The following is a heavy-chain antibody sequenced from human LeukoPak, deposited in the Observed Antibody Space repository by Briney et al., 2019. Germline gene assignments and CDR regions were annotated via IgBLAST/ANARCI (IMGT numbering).Heavy chain of an antibody. CDR1: GFTFGTYA. Sequence: GGSLRLSCAASGFTFGTYAMSWVRQAPGKRLAWVSVISGSGSSTYYADSVKGRFTISRDNSKNTLYLQMNSLSAEDTAAYYCAKRGYDNSGYYGYFDYWGLGILVTVSS. J-gene: IGHJ4*02. V-gene: IGHV3-23*01. D-gene: IGHD3-22*01. CDR2: ISGSGSST. CDR3: AKRGYDNSGYYGYFDY.